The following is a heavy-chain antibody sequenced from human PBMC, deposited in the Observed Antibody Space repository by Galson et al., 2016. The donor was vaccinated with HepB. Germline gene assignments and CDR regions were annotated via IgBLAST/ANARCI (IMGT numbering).Heavy chain of an antibody. J-gene: IGHJ4*02. Sequence: SLRLSCAASGFNFHDYSMHWVRQTPGKGLEWVSLIVWDGGRTDYADAVKGRFTISRDNSKNSLYLQIDSLRTDDTALYYCAKGQQLRFFEWLPEALDSWGQGTLVTVSS. D-gene: IGHD3-3*01. V-gene: IGHV3-43*01. CDR1: GFNFHDYS. CDR3: AKGQQLRFFEWLPEALDS. CDR2: IVWDGGRT.